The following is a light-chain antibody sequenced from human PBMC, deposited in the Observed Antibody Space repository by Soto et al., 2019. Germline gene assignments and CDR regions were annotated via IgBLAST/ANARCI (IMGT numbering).Light chain of an antibody. J-gene: IGLJ1*01. CDR2: EVS. CDR3: SSYTSSSTL. CDR1: SSDVGGYNC. Sequence: QSVLTQPASVSGSPGQSITISCTGTSSDVGGYNCVSWYQQLPGKAPKLMIYEVSNRPSGVSNRFSGSKSGNTASLTISGLQAEDEADYYCSSYTSSSTLFGTGTKVTVL. V-gene: IGLV2-14*01.